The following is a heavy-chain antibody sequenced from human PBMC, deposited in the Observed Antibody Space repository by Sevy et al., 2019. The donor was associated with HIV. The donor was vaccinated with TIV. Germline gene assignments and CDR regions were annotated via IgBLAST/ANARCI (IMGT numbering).Heavy chain of an antibody. D-gene: IGHD1-1*01. Sequence: GGSLRLSCAASGFAFSNYYAMHWVRQAPGKGLEWVALISYDGSAKYYADSVKGRFTISRYNFKNRLFLQMNSLTTEDTAVYYCARPRANDVDHYLFYAMDVWGQGTTVTVSS. CDR2: ISYDGSAK. CDR1: GFAFSNYYA. CDR3: ARPRANDVDHYLFYAMDV. V-gene: IGHV3-30-3*01. J-gene: IGHJ6*02.